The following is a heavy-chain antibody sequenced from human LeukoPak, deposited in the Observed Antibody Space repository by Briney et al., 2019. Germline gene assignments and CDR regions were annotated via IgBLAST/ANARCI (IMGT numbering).Heavy chain of an antibody. CDR1: GFTFSNYA. CDR2: INSRGGNT. J-gene: IGHJ4*02. CDR3: AKYYYDSTGRTCYFDF. V-gene: IGHV3-23*01. Sequence: QPGGSLRLSCAASGFTFSNYAMSWVRQAPGKGLEWVSAINSRGGNTYYADSVKGRFTISRDNSKNTLYLQINSLRAEDTAVYYCAKYYYDSTGRTCYFDFWGQGTLVTVSS. D-gene: IGHD3-22*01.